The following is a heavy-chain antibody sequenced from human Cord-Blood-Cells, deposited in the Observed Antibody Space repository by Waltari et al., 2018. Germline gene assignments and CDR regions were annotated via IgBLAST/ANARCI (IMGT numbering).Heavy chain of an antibody. D-gene: IGHD6-6*01. J-gene: IGHJ4*02. Sequence: QVQLQESGPGLVKPSQTLSLTCTVSGGSISSGSYYWSWIRQPAGKGLEWIGYIYTSGSTNATPSHKSRVTISVDTSKNQFSLKLSSVTAADTAVYYCARACSSIAARYFDYWGQGTLVTVSS. CDR3: ARACSSIAARYFDY. V-gene: IGHV4-61*09. CDR2: IYTSGST. CDR1: GGSISSGSYY.